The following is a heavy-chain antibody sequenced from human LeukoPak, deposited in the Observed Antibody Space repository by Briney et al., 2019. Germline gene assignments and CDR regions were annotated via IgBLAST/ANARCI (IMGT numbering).Heavy chain of an antibody. CDR2: IIPIFGTA. V-gene: IGHV1-69*05. CDR3: ARDRSGGITGTPYYFDY. J-gene: IGHJ4*02. Sequence: SVKVSCKASGGTFSSYAISWVRQAPGQGLEWMGGIIPIFGTANYAQKFQGRVTITTDESTSTAYMELSSPRSEDTAVYYCARDRSGGITGTPYYFDYWGQGTLVTVSS. D-gene: IGHD1-20*01. CDR1: GGTFSSYA.